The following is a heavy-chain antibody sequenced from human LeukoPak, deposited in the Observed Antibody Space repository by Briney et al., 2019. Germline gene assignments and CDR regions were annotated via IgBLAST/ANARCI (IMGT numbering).Heavy chain of an antibody. V-gene: IGHV4-61*05. D-gene: IGHD6-13*01. Sequence: SETLSLTCTVSGGSISSSSYYWGWIRQPPGKGLEWIGYIYYSGSTNYNPSLKSRVTISVDTSKNQFSLKLSSVTAADTAVYYCARYSSSWNHAFDIWGQGTMVTVSS. CDR1: GGSISSSSYY. CDR3: ARYSSSWNHAFDI. CDR2: IYYSGST. J-gene: IGHJ3*02.